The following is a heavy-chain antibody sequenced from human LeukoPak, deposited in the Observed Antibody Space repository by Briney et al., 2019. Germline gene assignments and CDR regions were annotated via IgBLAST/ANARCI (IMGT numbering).Heavy chain of an antibody. CDR3: ARCGYCSSTSCYPHVYYYGMDV. CDR1: GYTFTSYG. D-gene: IGHD2-2*01. CDR2: ISAYNGNT. V-gene: IGHV1-18*01. Sequence: ASVKVSCKASGYTFTSYGISWVRQAPGQGLEWMGWISAYNGNTNYAQKLQGRVPMTTDTSTSTAYMELRSLRSDDTAVYYCARCGYCSSTSCYPHVYYYGMDVWGQGTTVTVSS. J-gene: IGHJ6*02.